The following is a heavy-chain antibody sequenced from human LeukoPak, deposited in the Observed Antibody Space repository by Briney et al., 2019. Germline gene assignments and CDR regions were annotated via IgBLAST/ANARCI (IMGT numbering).Heavy chain of an antibody. D-gene: IGHD1-26*01. V-gene: IGHV3-53*01. CDR2: IYSGGST. CDR1: GFTVSSNY. J-gene: IGHJ4*02. CDR3: ARDRVGATEPYFDY. Sequence: GGSLRLSCAASGFTVSSNYMSWVRQAPGKGLEWVSVIYSGGSTYYADSVKGRFTISRDNSKNTLYLQMNSLRAEDTAVYYCARDRVGATEPYFDYWGQGTLVTVSS.